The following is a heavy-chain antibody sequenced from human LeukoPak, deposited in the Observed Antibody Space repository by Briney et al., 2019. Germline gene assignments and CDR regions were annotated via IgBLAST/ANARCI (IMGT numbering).Heavy chain of an antibody. CDR2: INHSGST. D-gene: IGHD4-23*01. Sequence: SETLSLTCGVYGESFSGYYWSWIRQPPGEGLEWIGEINHSGSTNYKSSLKSRVTISLDTSKNQFSLKLTSVTAADTAVYYCAGGTYYGGPDYWGQGTLVTVSS. CDR1: GESFSGYY. V-gene: IGHV4-34*01. J-gene: IGHJ4*02. CDR3: AGGTYYGGPDY.